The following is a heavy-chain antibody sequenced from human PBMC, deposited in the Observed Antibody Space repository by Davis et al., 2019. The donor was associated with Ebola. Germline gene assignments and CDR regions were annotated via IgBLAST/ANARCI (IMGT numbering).Heavy chain of an antibody. CDR1: GGSFSGYY. J-gene: IGHJ4*02. CDR3: ARDRLDFGVVITGIN. D-gene: IGHD3-3*01. CDR2: IYYSGST. Sequence: SETLSLTCAVYGGSFSGYYWSWIRQTPGKGLEWIGYIYYSGSTYYNPSLKSRVTISVDTSKNQFSLKLSSVTAADTAVYYCARDRLDFGVVITGINWGQGTLVTVSS. V-gene: IGHV4-30-4*08.